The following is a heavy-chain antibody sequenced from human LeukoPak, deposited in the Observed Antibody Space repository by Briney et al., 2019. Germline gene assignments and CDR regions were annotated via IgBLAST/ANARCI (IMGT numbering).Heavy chain of an antibody. CDR2: ISYDGSNK. CDR3: ARDRRSWGYSGYDQSGLGY. V-gene: IGHV3-30*03. D-gene: IGHD5-12*01. CDR1: GFTFSSYG. J-gene: IGHJ4*02. Sequence: PGGSLRLSCAASGFTFSSYGMHWVRQAPGKGLEWVAVISYDGSNKYYADSVKGRFTISRDNSKNTLYLQMNSLRAEDTAVYYCARDRRSWGYSGYDQSGLGYWGQGTLVTVSS.